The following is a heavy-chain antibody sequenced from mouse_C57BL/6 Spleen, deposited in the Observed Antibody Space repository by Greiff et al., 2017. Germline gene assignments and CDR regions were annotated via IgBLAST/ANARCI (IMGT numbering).Heavy chain of an antibody. J-gene: IGHJ2*01. Sequence: QVQLQQSGPELVKPGASVKISCKASGYAFSSSWMNWVKQRPGKGLEWIGRIYPGDGDTNYNGKFKGKATLTADKSSSTAYMQLSSLTSEDSAVYVCARMGTGTGYFDYWGQGTTLTVSS. D-gene: IGHD4-1*01. CDR3: ARMGTGTGYFDY. CDR2: IYPGDGDT. V-gene: IGHV1-82*01. CDR1: GYAFSSSW.